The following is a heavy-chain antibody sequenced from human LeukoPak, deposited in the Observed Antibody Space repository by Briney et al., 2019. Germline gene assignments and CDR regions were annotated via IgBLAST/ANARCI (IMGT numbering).Heavy chain of an antibody. D-gene: IGHD3-22*01. V-gene: IGHV3-23*01. CDR1: GFTFSTYA. J-gene: IGHJ6*03. Sequence: GGSLRLSCAASGFTFSTYAMSWVRQAPGKGLEWVSLIGGSDGRTCYADSVKGRFTISRDNSKNTLYLEMNSLRAEDTAVYYCAKDSSSYDWGYMDVWGKGTTVTISS. CDR3: AKDSSSYDWGYMDV. CDR2: IGGSDGRT.